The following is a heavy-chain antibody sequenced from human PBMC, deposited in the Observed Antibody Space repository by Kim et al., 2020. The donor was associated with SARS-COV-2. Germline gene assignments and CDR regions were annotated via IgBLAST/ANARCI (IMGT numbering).Heavy chain of an antibody. V-gene: IGHV4-59*01. J-gene: IGHJ4*02. Sequence: SETLSLTCTVSGGSISSYYWSWIRQPPGKGLEWIGYIYYSGSTNYNPSLKSRVTISVDTSKNQFSLKLSSVTAADTAVYYCAGYTQNYGSGSSYFDYWGQGTLVTVSS. D-gene: IGHD3-10*01. CDR3: AGYTQNYGSGSSYFDY. CDR1: GGSISSYY. CDR2: IYYSGST.